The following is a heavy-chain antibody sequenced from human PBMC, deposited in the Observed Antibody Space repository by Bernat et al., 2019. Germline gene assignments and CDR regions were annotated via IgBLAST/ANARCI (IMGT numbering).Heavy chain of an antibody. D-gene: IGHD6-13*01. Sequence: QVQLVESGGGGVQPGRSLRLSCAASGFTFSSYGMHWVRQAPGKGLEWVAVIWYDGSNKYYADSGKGRFTISRDNSKNTLYLQRNSLRAEDTAVYYCARDCRDRSSGIAAAGMKFGLDYWGQGTLVTVSS. CDR2: IWYDGSNK. J-gene: IGHJ4*02. CDR1: GFTFSSYG. CDR3: ARDCRDRSSGIAAAGMKFGLDY. V-gene: IGHV3-33*01.